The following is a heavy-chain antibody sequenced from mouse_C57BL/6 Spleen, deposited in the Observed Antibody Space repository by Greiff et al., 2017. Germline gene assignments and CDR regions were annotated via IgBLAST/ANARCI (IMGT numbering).Heavy chain of an antibody. CDR3: AREGAGTWNYFDY. CDR2: ISSGGSYT. J-gene: IGHJ2*01. D-gene: IGHD4-1*01. V-gene: IGHV5-6*01. CDR1: GFTFSSYG. Sequence: DVHLVESGGDLVKPGGSLKLSCAASGFTFSSYGMSWVRQTPDKRLEWVATISSGGSYTYYPDSVKGRFTISRDNAKNTLYLQMSSLKSEDTAMYYCAREGAGTWNYFDYWGQGTTLTVSS.